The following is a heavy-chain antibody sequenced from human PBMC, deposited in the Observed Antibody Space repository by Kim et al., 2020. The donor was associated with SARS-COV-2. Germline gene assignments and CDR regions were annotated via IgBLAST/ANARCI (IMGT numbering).Heavy chain of an antibody. Sequence: SETLSLTCTVSGGSISSSNYYWGWIRQPPGKGLEWIGTIYYNGGTYYNPSLKSRVTISVDTSKNQFSLKLSSVTAADTALYYCARLLSCFYSDTSCPPYYYYGMDVWGQGTTVTVSS. CDR1: GGSISSSNYY. J-gene: IGHJ6*02. CDR3: ARLLSCFYSDTSCPPYYYYGMDV. CDR2: IYYNGGT. D-gene: IGHD2-2*01. V-gene: IGHV4-39*01.